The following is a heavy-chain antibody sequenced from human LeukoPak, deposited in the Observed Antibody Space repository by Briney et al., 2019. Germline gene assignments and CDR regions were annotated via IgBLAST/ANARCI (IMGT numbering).Heavy chain of an antibody. Sequence: PGGSLRLSCAASGFTFSSYSMNWVRQGPGKGLEWVSSISSSSSYIYYADSVKGRFTISRDNAKNSLYLQMNSLRAEDMALYYCAKESKVDAFDIWGQGTMVTVSS. CDR2: ISSSSSYI. CDR1: GFTFSSYS. V-gene: IGHV3-21*04. CDR3: AKESKVDAFDI. J-gene: IGHJ3*02.